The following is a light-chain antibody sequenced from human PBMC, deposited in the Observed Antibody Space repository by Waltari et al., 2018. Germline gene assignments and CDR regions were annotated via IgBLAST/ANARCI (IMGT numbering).Light chain of an antibody. V-gene: IGLV1-44*01. CDR3: AVWDDDLGGV. J-gene: IGLJ3*02. CDR2: NNN. CDR1: NSNIGSNS. Sequence: QSVLTQPPSVSGTPGQRVTISCSGSNSNIGSNSVNWYQQLPGTAPNLLIYNNNQGPSGVPDRFPASKSGTSASLAITGLQSEDEADYYCAVWDDDLGGVFGGGTKLTVL.